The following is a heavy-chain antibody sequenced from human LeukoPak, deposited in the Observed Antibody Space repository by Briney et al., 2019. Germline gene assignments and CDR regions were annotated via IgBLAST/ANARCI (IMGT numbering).Heavy chain of an antibody. CDR3: ARDGNMDV. Sequence: WASVKVSCKASGYTFTNYHIHWVRQAPGQGLEWMGWINPNSGGTNYAQKFQGRVTMTRDTSISTAYMELSRLRSDDTAVYYCARDGNMDVWGRGTTVTVSS. V-gene: IGHV1-2*02. CDR2: INPNSGGT. CDR1: GYTFTNYH. J-gene: IGHJ6*02.